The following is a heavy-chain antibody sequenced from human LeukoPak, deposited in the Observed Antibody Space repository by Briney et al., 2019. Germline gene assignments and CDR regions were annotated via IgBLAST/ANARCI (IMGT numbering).Heavy chain of an antibody. D-gene: IGHD3-22*01. V-gene: IGHV3-21*01. Sequence: PGGSLRLSCAASGFTFSTYWMTWVRQAPGKGLEWVSSISSSSSYIYYADSVKGRFTISRDNAKNSLYLQMNSLRAEDTAVYYCARDFGLITHYYDSSGYYGGGDYWGQGTLVTVSS. J-gene: IGHJ4*02. CDR3: ARDFGLITHYYDSSGYYGGGDY. CDR2: ISSSSSYI. CDR1: GFTFSTYW.